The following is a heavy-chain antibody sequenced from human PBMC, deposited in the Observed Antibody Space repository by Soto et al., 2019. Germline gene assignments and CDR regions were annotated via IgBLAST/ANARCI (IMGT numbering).Heavy chain of an antibody. CDR1: GFTFSNYA. CDR3: AKRPLTAAGSDY. V-gene: IGHV3-23*01. Sequence: GSLRLSCAASGFTFSNYAMTWVRQAPGKGLEWVSVITGSGGGTYFVDSVKGRFTISRDNSKNTVYLQMDSLRAEDTAVYYCAKRPLTAAGSDYWGQGTLVTVSS. J-gene: IGHJ4*02. CDR2: ITGSGGGT. D-gene: IGHD6-13*01.